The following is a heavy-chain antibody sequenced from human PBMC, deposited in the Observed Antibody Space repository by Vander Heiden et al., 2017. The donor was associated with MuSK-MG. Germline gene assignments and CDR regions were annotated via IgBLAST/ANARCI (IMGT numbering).Heavy chain of an antibody. CDR3: ARAYDVSGYYAGY. J-gene: IGHJ4*02. V-gene: IGHV1-46*01. CDR2: INPRGATT. Sequence: TFTDYFIHWVRQAPGHGLEWVGIINPRGATTNYAQRFQGRVAVTRDTSTSTVYMELSSLTSEDTAIYYCARAYDVSGYYAGYWGQGTLGTVSS. D-gene: IGHD3-22*01. CDR1: TFTDYF.